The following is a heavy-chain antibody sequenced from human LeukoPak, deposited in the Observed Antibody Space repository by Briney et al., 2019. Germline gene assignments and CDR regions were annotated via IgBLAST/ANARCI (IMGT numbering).Heavy chain of an antibody. D-gene: IGHD5-18*01. CDR1: GFTFSSYE. V-gene: IGHV3-48*03. CDR3: ARDHPRGYSYGDFDY. Sequence: PGGSLRLSCAASGFTFSSYEMNWVRQAPGKGLEWVSYISSSGSTIYYADSVKGRFTISRDNAKNSLYLQMNSLRAEDTAVYYCARDHPRGYSYGDFDYWGQGTLVTVSS. CDR2: ISSSGSTI. J-gene: IGHJ4*02.